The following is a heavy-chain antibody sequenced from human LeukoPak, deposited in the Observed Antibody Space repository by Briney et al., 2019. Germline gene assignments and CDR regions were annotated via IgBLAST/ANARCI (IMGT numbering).Heavy chain of an antibody. CDR3: ARGSSGAYYYYGMDV. CDR1: GYTFTSYD. V-gene: IGHV1-8*01. D-gene: IGHD6-19*01. CDR2: MNPNSGNT. J-gene: IGHJ6*02. Sequence: ASVKVSCKASGYTFTSYDINWVRQATGQGLEWMGWMNPNSGNTGYAQKFQGRVTMTRNTSISTAYMELSSLRSEDTAVYYCARGSSGAYYYYGMDVWGQGTTVTLSS.